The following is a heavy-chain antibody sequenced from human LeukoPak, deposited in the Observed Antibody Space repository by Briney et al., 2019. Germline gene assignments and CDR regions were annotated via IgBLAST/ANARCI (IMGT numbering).Heavy chain of an antibody. CDR1: GFTFSSYG. Sequence: PGGSLRLSCAASGFTFSSYGMHWVRQAPGKGLEWVAFIRYDGSNKYYADSVKGRFTISRDNSKNTLYLQMNSLRAEDTAVYYCARDLKVVLAAGHQGGPDYWGQGTLVTVSS. CDR3: ARDLKVVLAAGHQGGPDY. V-gene: IGHV3-30*02. CDR2: IRYDGSNK. D-gene: IGHD2-15*01. J-gene: IGHJ4*02.